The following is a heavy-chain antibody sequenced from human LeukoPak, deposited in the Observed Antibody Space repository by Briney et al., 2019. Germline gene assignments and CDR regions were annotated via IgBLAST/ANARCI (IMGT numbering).Heavy chain of an antibody. CDR1: GWAFSGYS. D-gene: IGHD4-17*01. Sequence: SETLSPPLPVYGWAFSGYSWTGVPQPPGKGLEGIGEIKLSGSTNYNPSLKSRVTISVDTSKNQFSLKLSSVTAADTAVYYCARLDYGDYSGYYGMDVWGQGTTVTVSS. V-gene: IGHV4-34*01. J-gene: IGHJ6*02. CDR3: ARLDYGDYSGYYGMDV. CDR2: IKLSGST.